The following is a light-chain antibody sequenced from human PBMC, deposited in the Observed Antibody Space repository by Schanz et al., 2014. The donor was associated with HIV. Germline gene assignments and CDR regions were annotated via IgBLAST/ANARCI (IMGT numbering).Light chain of an antibody. CDR1: QSISNW. Sequence: QMTQSPPTLSASVRDGVTITCRASQSISNWLAWYQQKPGKAPKLLIYKASTLESGVPSRFVGSGSGTEFTLTITGLQPDDSATYYCQQYDNFPYTFGQGTKLEI. J-gene: IGKJ2*01. CDR3: QQYDNFPYT. V-gene: IGKV1-5*03. CDR2: KAS.